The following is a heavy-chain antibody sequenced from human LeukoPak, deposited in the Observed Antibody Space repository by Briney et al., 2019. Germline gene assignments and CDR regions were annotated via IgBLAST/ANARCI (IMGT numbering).Heavy chain of an antibody. V-gene: IGHV1-18*01. Sequence: ASVKVSCKASGYTFTCYGISWVRQAPGQGLEWMGWISAYNGNTNYAQKLQGRVTMTTDTSTSTAYMELRSLRSDDTAVYYCARGYYDFWSGYLYYYYYMDVWGKGTTVTVSS. CDR1: GYTFTCYG. CDR2: ISAYNGNT. J-gene: IGHJ6*03. D-gene: IGHD3-3*01. CDR3: ARGYYDFWSGYLYYYYYMDV.